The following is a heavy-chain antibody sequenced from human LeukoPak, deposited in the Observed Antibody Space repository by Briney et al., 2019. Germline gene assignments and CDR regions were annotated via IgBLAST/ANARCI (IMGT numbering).Heavy chain of an antibody. CDR3: VRDLSFSPDS. J-gene: IGHJ4*02. CDR2: VSPDGSYT. V-gene: IGHV3-74*01. Sequence: GGSLRLSCAASGFTFSSSWMHWVRQVPGKGLVWVSHVSPDGSYTDYADSVKGRFIISRDNAKNTMSLQMNSLRAEDTAVYYCVRDLSFSPDSWGQGTLVSVSS. CDR1: GFTFSSSW.